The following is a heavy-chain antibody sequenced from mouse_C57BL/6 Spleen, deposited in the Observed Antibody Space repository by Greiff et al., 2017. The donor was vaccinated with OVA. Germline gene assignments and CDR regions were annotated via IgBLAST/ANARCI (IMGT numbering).Heavy chain of an antibody. CDR2: ISSGGDYI. Sequence: VLRTGAGEGVGKNGGYLKVYWADCGLTFSRYAMSWVRQTPEKRLEWVAYISSGGDYIYYADTVKGRFTISRDNARNTLYLQMSSLKSEDTAMYYCTRWLLRGYAMDYWGQGTSVTVSS. CDR3: TRWLLRGYAMDY. CDR1: GLTFSRYA. V-gene: IGHV5-9-1*02. D-gene: IGHD2-3*01. J-gene: IGHJ4*01.